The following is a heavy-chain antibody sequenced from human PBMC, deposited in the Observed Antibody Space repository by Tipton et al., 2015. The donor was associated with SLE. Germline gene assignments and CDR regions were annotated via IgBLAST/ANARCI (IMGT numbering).Heavy chain of an antibody. D-gene: IGHD2-2*01. J-gene: IGHJ3*02. CDR3: VKGGCSSTSCRGFNAFDI. Sequence: SLRLSCSASGFTFSSYGMHWVRQAPGKGLEYVSAISSNGGSTYYADSVKGRFTISRDNSKNTLFLQMSSLRAEDTAVYYCVKGGCSSTSCRGFNAFDIWGQGTMVTVSS. CDR2: ISSNGGST. CDR1: GFTFSSYG. V-gene: IGHV3-64D*06.